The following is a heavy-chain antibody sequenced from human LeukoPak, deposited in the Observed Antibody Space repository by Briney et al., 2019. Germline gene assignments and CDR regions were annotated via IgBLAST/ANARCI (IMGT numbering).Heavy chain of an antibody. D-gene: IGHD6-13*01. J-gene: IGHJ4*02. CDR3: ASLAAGNGVCDY. CDR1: GGSISSSSYY. V-gene: IGHV4-39*07. Sequence: ASETLSLTCTVSGGSISSSSYYWGWIRQPPGKGLEWIGEINHSGSTNYNPSLKIRVTISVDTSKNQFSLRLSSVTAADTAVYYCASLAAGNGVCDYWGQGTLVTVSS. CDR2: INHSGST.